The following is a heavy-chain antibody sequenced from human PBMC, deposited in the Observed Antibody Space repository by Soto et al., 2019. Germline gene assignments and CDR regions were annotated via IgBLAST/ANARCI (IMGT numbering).Heavy chain of an antibody. CDR2: IKQDGSEK. J-gene: IGHJ4*02. CDR3: ASGTLVTTFFVL. Sequence: EMRLVESGGGLVQPGGSLRLSCAASGFTFSSYWMTWVRQAPGKGLEWVANIKQDGSEKYYVDSVMGRFTISRDNAQSSLYLQMNSLRAEDTAVYYCASGTLVTTFFVLWGQGTLVTVSS. CDR1: GFTFSSYW. D-gene: IGHD4-17*01. V-gene: IGHV3-7*03.